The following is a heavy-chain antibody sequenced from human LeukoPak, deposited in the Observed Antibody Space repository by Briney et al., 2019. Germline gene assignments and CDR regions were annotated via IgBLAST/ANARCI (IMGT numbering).Heavy chain of an antibody. J-gene: IGHJ6*02. CDR3: TRSGLTGMRQYPRAAYYYYGMDV. Sequence: SETLSLTCDVYGGSFSGYHWSWIRQSPGKGLEWIGEMNYSGSTTNYNPSLESRVTISVDTSKNQFSLKLTSVTAADTALYYCTRSGLTGMRQYPRAAYYYYGMDVWGQGTAVTVSS. CDR1: GGSFSGYH. V-gene: IGHV4-34*01. CDR2: MNYSGSTT. D-gene: IGHD6-13*01.